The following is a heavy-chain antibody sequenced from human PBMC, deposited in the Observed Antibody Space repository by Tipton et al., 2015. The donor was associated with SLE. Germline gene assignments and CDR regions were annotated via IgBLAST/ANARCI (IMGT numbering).Heavy chain of an antibody. D-gene: IGHD3-16*01. CDR2: IRYDGSNK. CDR1: GFTFSDYG. CDR3: ARRINLDD. V-gene: IGHV3-30*02. Sequence: QLVQSGGVVQPGGSLRLSCAASGFTFSDYGMHWVRQATGKVLEWVAFIRYDGSNKYYADSVKGRFTISRDNSKNTLYMQMNSLRAEDTAVYYCARRINLDDWGQGTLVTVSS. J-gene: IGHJ4*02.